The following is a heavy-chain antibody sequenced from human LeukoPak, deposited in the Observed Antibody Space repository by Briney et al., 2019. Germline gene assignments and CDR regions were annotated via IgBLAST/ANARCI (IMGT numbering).Heavy chain of an antibody. CDR2: IWYDGSNK. Sequence: GGSLRLSCAASGFTFSSYGMHWVRQALGKGLEWVAVIWYDGSNKYYADSVKGRFTISRDNSKNTLYLQMNSLRAEDTAVYYCAKDAVQDFWSGYPLFQHWGQGTLVTVSS. V-gene: IGHV3-33*06. D-gene: IGHD3-3*01. CDR1: GFTFSSYG. J-gene: IGHJ1*01. CDR3: AKDAVQDFWSGYPLFQH.